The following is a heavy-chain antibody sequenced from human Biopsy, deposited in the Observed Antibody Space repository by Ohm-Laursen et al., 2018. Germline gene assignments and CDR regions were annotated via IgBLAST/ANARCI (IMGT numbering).Heavy chain of an antibody. CDR2: ISGSGGST. D-gene: IGHD2-2*02. J-gene: IGHJ4*02. CDR3: AKGGYCTTTSCYMDVDC. CDR1: GFSFDNYA. V-gene: IGHV3-23*01. Sequence: SLRLSCAASGFSFDNYAMNWVRQAPGKGLEWVSTISGSGGSTYYADSVKGRFTISRDASKNTLYLLMNSLRAEDTAMYYCAKGGYCTTTSCYMDVDCWGQGTLVTVSS.